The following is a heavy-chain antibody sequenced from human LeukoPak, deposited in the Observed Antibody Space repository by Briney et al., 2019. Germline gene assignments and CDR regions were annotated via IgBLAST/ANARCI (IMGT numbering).Heavy chain of an antibody. Sequence: SETLSLTCAVYGSFSDHSWSWVRQPPGKGLEWIGEIDEKRRTSYSPSLTSRVTMSVDTSKNQFSLKLSSVSAADTAVYYCARVRRLYSSGYGNYFDYWGQGTLVTVSS. D-gene: IGHD3-22*01. CDR3: ARVRRLYSSGYGNYFDY. V-gene: IGHV4-34*01. CDR1: GSFSDHS. J-gene: IGHJ4*02. CDR2: IDEKRRT.